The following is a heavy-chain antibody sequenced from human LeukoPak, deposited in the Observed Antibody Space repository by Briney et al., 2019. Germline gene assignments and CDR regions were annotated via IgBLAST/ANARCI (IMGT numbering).Heavy chain of an antibody. V-gene: IGHV3-49*04. Sequence: GGSLRLSCAASGFTFSSYAMSWVRQAPGKGLEWVGFIRSKAYGGTTEYAASVKGRFTISRDDSKSIAYLQMNSPKTEDTAVYYCTRKGYSYGPNWFDPWGQGTLVTVSS. CDR3: TRKGYSYGPNWFDP. CDR1: GFTFSSYA. CDR2: IRSKAYGGTT. D-gene: IGHD5-18*01. J-gene: IGHJ5*02.